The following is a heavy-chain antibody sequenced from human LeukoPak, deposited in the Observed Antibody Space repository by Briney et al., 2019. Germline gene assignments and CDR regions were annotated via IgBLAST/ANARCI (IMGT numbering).Heavy chain of an antibody. D-gene: IGHD6-6*01. J-gene: IGHJ4*02. V-gene: IGHV6-1*01. Sequence: SQTLSLTCAISGDTVSSNNAAWNWIRQSPSRSLEWLGRTFYRSKWYYDYVISLKSRITINPDTSKNQFSLHLNSVTPEDTAVYYCARDISSSNYFFDYWGQGTLVTVSS. CDR1: GDTVSSNNAA. CDR2: TFYRSKWYY. CDR3: ARDISSSNYFFDY.